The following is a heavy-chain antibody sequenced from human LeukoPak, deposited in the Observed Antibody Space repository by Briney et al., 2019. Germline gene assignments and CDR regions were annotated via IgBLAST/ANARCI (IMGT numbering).Heavy chain of an antibody. D-gene: IGHD1-14*01. CDR3: AKDLASTGALDL. J-gene: IGHJ4*02. Sequence: GGSLRLSCAASGFTFSAYWMHWVRQAPGKGLEWLADIRQDGDQTYYADSVKGRFTISRDNAKNSLYLQLNSLRAEDTAVYYCAKDLASTGALDLWGQGTLVNVSS. CDR2: IRQDGDQT. V-gene: IGHV3-7*01. CDR1: GFTFSAYW.